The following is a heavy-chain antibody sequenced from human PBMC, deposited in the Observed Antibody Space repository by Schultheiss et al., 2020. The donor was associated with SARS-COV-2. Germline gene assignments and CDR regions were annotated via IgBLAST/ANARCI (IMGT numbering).Heavy chain of an antibody. Sequence: SVKVSCKASGYTFTSYYMHWVRQAPGQGLEWMGGIIPLFGTANYAQKFQGRVTITADKSTSTAYMELNSLRSEDTAVYYCARAAHYDIWTGYYLVYWGQGTLVTVSS. D-gene: IGHD3-9*01. V-gene: IGHV1-69*06. J-gene: IGHJ4*02. CDR3: ARAAHYDIWTGYYLVY. CDR2: IIPLFGTA. CDR1: GYTFTSYY.